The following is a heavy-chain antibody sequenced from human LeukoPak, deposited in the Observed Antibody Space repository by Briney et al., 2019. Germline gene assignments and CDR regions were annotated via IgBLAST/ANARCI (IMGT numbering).Heavy chain of an antibody. V-gene: IGHV4-59*08. J-gene: IGHJ6*02. Sequence: SETLSLTCTVSGGSISYYYWSWIRQPPGKGLEWIGYIYYSGSTNYNPSLKSRVTISVDTSKNQFSLKLSSVTAADTAVYYCAKVGERDVWGQGTTVTVSS. D-gene: IGHD1-26*01. CDR2: IYYSGST. CDR1: GGSISYYY. CDR3: AKVGERDV.